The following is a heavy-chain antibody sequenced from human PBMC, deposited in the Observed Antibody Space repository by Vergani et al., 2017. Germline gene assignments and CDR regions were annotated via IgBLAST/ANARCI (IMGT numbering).Heavy chain of an antibody. J-gene: IGHJ5*02. V-gene: IGHV1-46*03. D-gene: IGHD3-16*02. CDR1: GGTFSSYA. CDR3: ARESIMITFGGVIVWPIHQSNWFDP. Sequence: QVQLVQSGAEVKKPGSSVKVSCKASGGTFSSYAISWVRQAPGQGLEWMGIINPSGGSTSYAQKFQGRVTMTRDTSTSTVYMELSSLRSEDTAVYYCARESIMITFGGVIVWPIHQSNWFDPWGQGTLVTVSS. CDR2: INPSGGST.